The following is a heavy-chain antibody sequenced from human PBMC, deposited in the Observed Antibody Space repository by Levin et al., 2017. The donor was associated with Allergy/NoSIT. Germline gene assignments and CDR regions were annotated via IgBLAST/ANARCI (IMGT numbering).Heavy chain of an antibody. CDR3: ARDRLEYSSRTGFDY. Sequence: ASVKVSCKASGYTFTDYYIHWVRQAPGQGLEWMGWINPNSGLTNYAQKFQGRVTMTRDTSISTAYMELSRLTSDDPAVYYCARDRLEYSSRTGFDYWDQGTLVTVSS. D-gene: IGHD6-6*01. J-gene: IGHJ4*02. CDR2: INPNSGLT. CDR1: GYTFTDYY. V-gene: IGHV1-2*02.